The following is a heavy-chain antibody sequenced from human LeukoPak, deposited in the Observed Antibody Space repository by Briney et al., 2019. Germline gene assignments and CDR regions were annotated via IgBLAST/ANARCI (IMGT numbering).Heavy chain of an antibody. CDR3: AAPQSRISSYYYVMDV. D-gene: IGHD2-15*01. Sequence: SVKVSCKASGGTFMSYAFTWVRQAPGQGLEWMGGIIPVLGIANYAQKFQGRVTITADESTSTAYMEPSSLISEDTAVYYCAAPQSRISSYYYVMDVWGQGTTVTVSS. CDR1: GGTFMSYA. J-gene: IGHJ6*02. V-gene: IGHV1-69*10. CDR2: IIPVLGIA.